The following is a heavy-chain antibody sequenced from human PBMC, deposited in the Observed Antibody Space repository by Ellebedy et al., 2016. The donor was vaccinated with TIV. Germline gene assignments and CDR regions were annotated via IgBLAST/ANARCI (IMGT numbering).Heavy chain of an antibody. D-gene: IGHD3-3*01. CDR3: VKVGMQFLEWLPFGF. CDR2: ISGSGTRS. J-gene: IGHJ4*02. Sequence: PGGSLRLSCAASRFTFNNAWMNWVRQAPGKGLAWVSVISGSGTRSSYADSVKGRFTISRDNSKNTLYLQMNSLRAEDTGVYYCVKVGMQFLEWLPFGFWGQGTLVTVSS. V-gene: IGHV3-23*01. CDR1: RFTFNNAW.